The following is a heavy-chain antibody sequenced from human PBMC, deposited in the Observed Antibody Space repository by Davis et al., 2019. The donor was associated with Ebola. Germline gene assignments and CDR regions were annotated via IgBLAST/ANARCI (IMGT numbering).Heavy chain of an antibody. CDR3: ARIPTAAKPFDP. CDR2: FYSSEIT. D-gene: IGHD6-13*01. V-gene: IGHV4-59*11. J-gene: IGHJ5*02. CDR1: GVAISSHF. Sequence: SETLSLTCSVSGVAISSHFWSWVRQPPGKGLEWIGYFYSSEITNYNPSLKSRVTISADTSKNQFFLKLTSVTAADTAVYYCARIPTAAKPFDPWGPGILVTVSS.